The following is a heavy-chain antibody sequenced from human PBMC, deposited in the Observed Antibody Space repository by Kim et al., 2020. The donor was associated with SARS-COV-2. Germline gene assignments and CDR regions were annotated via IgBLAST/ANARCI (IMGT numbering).Heavy chain of an antibody. J-gene: IGHJ6*02. CDR2: IIPIFGTA. CDR1: GGTFSSYA. V-gene: IGHV1-69*13. Sequence: SVKVSCKASGGTFSSYAISWVRQAPGQGLEWMGGIIPIFGTANYAQKFQGRVTITADESTSTAYMELSSLRSEDTAVYYCARGCGSSTSCYVYLAYYGMDVWGQGTTVTVSS. D-gene: IGHD2-2*01. CDR3: ARGCGSSTSCYVYLAYYGMDV.